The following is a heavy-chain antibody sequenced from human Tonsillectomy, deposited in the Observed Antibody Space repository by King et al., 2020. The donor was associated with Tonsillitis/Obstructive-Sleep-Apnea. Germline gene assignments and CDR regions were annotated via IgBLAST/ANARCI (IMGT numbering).Heavy chain of an antibody. CDR2: IIPICGTA. J-gene: IGHJ4*02. CDR1: GGTFSSYA. CDR3: ARDGGRCSSTSCYRGDY. D-gene: IGHD2-2*02. V-gene: IGHV1-69*01. Sequence: VQLVESGAEVKKPGSSVKVSCKASGGTFSSYAISWVRQAPGQGLEWMGGIIPICGTANYAQTFQGRVTITADESTSTAYMELSSLRSEDTAVYYCARDGGRCSSTSCYRGDYWGQGTLVTVSS.